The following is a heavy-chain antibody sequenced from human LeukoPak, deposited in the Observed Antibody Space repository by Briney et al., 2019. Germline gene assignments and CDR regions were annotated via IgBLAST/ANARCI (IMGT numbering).Heavy chain of an antibody. V-gene: IGHV4-30-4*01. CDR1: GGSISSGDYY. D-gene: IGHD3-9*01. J-gene: IGHJ4*02. CDR3: ATIGYYDILTGYRPFDY. Sequence: SETLSLTCTVSGGSISSGDYYRSWIRQPPGKGLEWIGYIYYSGSTYYNPSLKSRVTISVDTSKNQFSLKLSSVTAADTAVYYCATIGYYDILTGYRPFDYWGQGTLVTVSS. CDR2: IYYSGST.